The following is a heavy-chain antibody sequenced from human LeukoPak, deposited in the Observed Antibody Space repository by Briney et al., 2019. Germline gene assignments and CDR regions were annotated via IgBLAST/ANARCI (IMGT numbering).Heavy chain of an antibody. V-gene: IGHV3-74*01. J-gene: IGHJ6*02. D-gene: IGHD3-3*01. CDR2: IKSDGTSA. CDR3: ARDGGSGSYSGVTYYYGMDV. Sequence: GGSLRLSCAASGFTFSSYWMHWVRQGPGKGLVWVSRIKSDGTSATYADSVQGRFTISRDNAKNTLYLQMNSLRAEDTAVYYCARDGGSGSYSGVTYYYGMDVWGQGTTVTVSS. CDR1: GFTFSSYW.